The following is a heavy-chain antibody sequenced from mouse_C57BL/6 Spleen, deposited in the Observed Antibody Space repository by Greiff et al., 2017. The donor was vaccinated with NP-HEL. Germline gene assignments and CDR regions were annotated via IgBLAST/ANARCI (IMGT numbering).Heavy chain of an antibody. CDR2: IWSGGST. V-gene: IGHV2-2*01. CDR1: GFSLTSYG. Sequence: VKLMESGPGLVQPSQSLSITCTVSGFSLTSYGVHWVRQSPGKGLEWLGVIWSGGSTDYNAAFISRLSISKDNSKSQVFFKMNSLQADDTAIYYCAREESRAWFAYWGQGTLVTVSA. CDR3: AREESRAWFAY. J-gene: IGHJ3*01. D-gene: IGHD3-3*01.